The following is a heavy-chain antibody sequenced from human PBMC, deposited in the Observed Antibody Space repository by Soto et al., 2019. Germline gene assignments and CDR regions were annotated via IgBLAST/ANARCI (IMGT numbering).Heavy chain of an antibody. V-gene: IGHV1-8*01. CDR3: ARQWELSGYYYGMDV. CDR1: GYTFTSYD. D-gene: IGHD1-26*01. Sequence: ASVKVSCKASGYTFTSYDINWVRQATGQGLEWMGWMNPNSGNTGYAQEFQGRVTMTRDTSISTAYMELSSLRFEDTAVYYCARQWELSGYYYGMDVWGQGTTVTVYS. J-gene: IGHJ6*02. CDR2: MNPNSGNT.